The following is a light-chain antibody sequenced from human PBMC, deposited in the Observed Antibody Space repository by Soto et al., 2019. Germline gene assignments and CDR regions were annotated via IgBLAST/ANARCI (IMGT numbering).Light chain of an antibody. CDR1: QSVSSTY. CDR2: GAS. CDR3: QQYDRSPLT. J-gene: IGKJ4*01. Sequence: EIGLTQSPGTLSLSPGERATLSCRASQSVSSTYLAWYQQKPGQAPRLLIYGASSRATGIPDRFSGSGSGTDFTLTNSRLEPEDFAVYYCQQYDRSPLTFGGGTKVEIK. V-gene: IGKV3-20*01.